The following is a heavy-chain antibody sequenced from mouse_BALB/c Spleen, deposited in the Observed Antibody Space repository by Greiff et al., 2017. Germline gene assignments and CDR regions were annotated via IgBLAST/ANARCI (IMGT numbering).Heavy chain of an antibody. Sequence: EVKLLESGPGLVKPSQSLSLTCTVTGYSITSDYAWNWIRQFPGNQLEWMGYISYSGSTSYNPSLKSRISITRDTSKNQFFLQLNSVTTEDTATYYCARGSGIAYWGQGTLVTVSA. V-gene: IGHV3-2*02. D-gene: IGHD3-1*01. CDR3: ARGSGIAY. CDR1: GYSITSDYA. J-gene: IGHJ3*01. CDR2: ISYSGST.